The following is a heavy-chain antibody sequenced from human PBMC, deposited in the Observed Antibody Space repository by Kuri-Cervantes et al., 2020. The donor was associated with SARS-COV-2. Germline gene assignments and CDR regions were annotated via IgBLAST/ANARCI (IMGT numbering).Heavy chain of an antibody. CDR3: ALLPKDSSGWYYFDY. Sequence: ESLKISCTVSGGSIRSYYWSWIRQPPGKGLEWIGYIYHSGNTNYNPSLKSRVTISVDTSKNQFSLKLSSVTAADTAVYYCALLPKDSSGWYYFDYWGQGTLVTVSS. CDR2: IYHSGNT. V-gene: IGHV4-59*08. J-gene: IGHJ4*02. D-gene: IGHD6-19*01. CDR1: GGSIRSYY.